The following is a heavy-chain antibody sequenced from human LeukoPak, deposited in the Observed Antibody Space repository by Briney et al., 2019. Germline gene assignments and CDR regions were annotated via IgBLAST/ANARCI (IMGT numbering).Heavy chain of an antibody. J-gene: IGHJ4*02. CDR3: ARDGISYYDFWSGYYPSPFDY. CDR2: ISYDGSSK. D-gene: IGHD3-3*01. V-gene: IGHV3-30-3*01. CDR1: GFTFSSYA. Sequence: PGRSLRLSCAASGFTFSSYAMHWVRQAPGKGLEWVAVISYDGSSKYYADSVKGRFTISRDNPKNTLYLQMNSLRAEDTAVYYCARDGISYYDFWSGYYPSPFDYWGQGTLVTVSS.